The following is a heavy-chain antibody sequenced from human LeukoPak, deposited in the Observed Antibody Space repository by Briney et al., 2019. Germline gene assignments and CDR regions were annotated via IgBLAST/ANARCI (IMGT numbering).Heavy chain of an antibody. J-gene: IGHJ6*03. CDR2: IYYSGST. V-gene: IGHV4-39*07. Sequence: PGGSLRLSCAASGFTFSTYGMSWVRQAPGKGLEWIGSIYYSGSTYYNPSLKSRVTISVDTSKNQFSLKLGSVTAADTAVYYCARGQLAFPSYYYYYYMDVWGKGTTVTVSS. D-gene: IGHD6-6*01. CDR3: ARGQLAFPSYYYYYYMDV. CDR1: GFTFSTYG.